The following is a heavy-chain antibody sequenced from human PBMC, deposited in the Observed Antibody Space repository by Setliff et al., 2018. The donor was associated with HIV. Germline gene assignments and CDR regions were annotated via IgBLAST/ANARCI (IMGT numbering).Heavy chain of an antibody. CDR3: ARVRLELRQYWFDS. J-gene: IGHJ5*01. CDR1: GFSISSGFF. D-gene: IGHD1-7*01. CDR2: IYQSGTT. Sequence: SETLSLTCAVSGFSISSGFFWGWVRQPPGKGLEWIGSIYQSGTTYYNPALKSRVTMSVDTSKNQFSLKLNSVTAADTAVYYCARVRLELRQYWFDSWGQGSPVTVSS. V-gene: IGHV4-38-2*01.